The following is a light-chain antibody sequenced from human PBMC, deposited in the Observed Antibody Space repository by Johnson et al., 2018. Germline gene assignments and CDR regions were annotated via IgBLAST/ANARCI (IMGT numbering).Light chain of an antibody. J-gene: IGLJ1*01. CDR1: SSNIGNNY. CDR3: GTWDSSLSAVNV. Sequence: QSVLTQPPSVSAAPGQKVTISCSGSSSNIGNNYVSWYQQLPGTAPKLLIYENNKRPSGIPDRFSGSKPGTSATLVITGLQTGDEADYYCGTWDSSLSAVNVFGTGTKVTVL. V-gene: IGLV1-51*02. CDR2: ENN.